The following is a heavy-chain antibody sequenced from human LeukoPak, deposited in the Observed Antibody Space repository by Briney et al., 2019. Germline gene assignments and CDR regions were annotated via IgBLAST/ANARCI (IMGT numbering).Heavy chain of an antibody. Sequence: SQTLSLTCTVSGGSISSGDYYWRWIRQPPGKGLEWIGYIYYSGSTYYNPSLKSRVTISVDTSKNQFSLKLTSVTAADTAVYYCARVGPRGDFDYWGQGTLVTVSS. D-gene: IGHD3-10*01. CDR2: IYYSGST. CDR3: ARVGPRGDFDY. CDR1: GGSISSGDYY. J-gene: IGHJ4*02. V-gene: IGHV4-30-4*01.